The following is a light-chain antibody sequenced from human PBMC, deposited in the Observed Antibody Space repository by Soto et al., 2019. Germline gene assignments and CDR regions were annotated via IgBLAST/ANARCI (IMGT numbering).Light chain of an antibody. J-gene: IGKJ1*01. V-gene: IGKV1-39*01. CDR3: QQSSEATWT. CDR1: QSISSY. Sequence: DIPMTQSPSSLYASVGDRVTITCRASQSISSYLNWYQQKPGKAPKLLIYAASSLQSGVPSRFSGSGSGTDFTLTISSLQPEDFATYYCQQSSEATWTFGQGTKVEIK. CDR2: AAS.